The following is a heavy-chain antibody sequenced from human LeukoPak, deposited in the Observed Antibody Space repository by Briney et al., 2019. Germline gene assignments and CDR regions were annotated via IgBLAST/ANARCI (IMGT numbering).Heavy chain of an antibody. CDR1: GFTFSTYW. V-gene: IGHV3-7*01. CDR3: ARGGSSTLSH. CDR2: IKQDGSEK. Sequence: GGSLRLSCAASGFTFSTYWMSWVRQAPGAGLEWVANIKQDGSEKSYVDSVKGRFTLSRDNAKNSLYLQMNSLRAEDTAVYYCARGGSSTLSHWGQGTLVTVSS. D-gene: IGHD6-13*01. J-gene: IGHJ4*02.